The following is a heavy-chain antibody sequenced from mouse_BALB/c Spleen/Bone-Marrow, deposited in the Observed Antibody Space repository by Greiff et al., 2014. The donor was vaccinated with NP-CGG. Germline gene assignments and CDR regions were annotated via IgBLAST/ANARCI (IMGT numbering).Heavy chain of an antibody. CDR2: INPYNDGT. V-gene: IGHV1-14*01. CDR3: ARSEYFGSSYDY. CDR1: GYTFTSYV. D-gene: IGHD1-1*01. Sequence: VQLKESGPELVKPGASVKMSCKASGYTFTSYVMHWMKQKPGQGLEWIGYINPYNDGTKYNETFKGKATLTSDKSSSTAYMDLSSLTSEDSAFYFCARSEYFGSSYDYWGQGTTLTVSS. J-gene: IGHJ2*01.